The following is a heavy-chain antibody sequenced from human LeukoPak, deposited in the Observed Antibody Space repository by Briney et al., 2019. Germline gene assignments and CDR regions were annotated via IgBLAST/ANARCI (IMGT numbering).Heavy chain of an antibody. CDR3: ARHFTTGSIDH. V-gene: IGHV3-30-3*01. CDR2: IPRNGGIR. D-gene: IGHD3-9*01. CDR1: GFIFSTYD. Sequence: PGTSLRLSCAASGFIFSTYDMHWVRQAPGKGLEWVAVIPRNGGIRYHADSVKGRFTISRDNSKDTLYLQMNSLRAGDTAVYYCARHFTTGSIDHWGQGNLITVSS. J-gene: IGHJ4*02.